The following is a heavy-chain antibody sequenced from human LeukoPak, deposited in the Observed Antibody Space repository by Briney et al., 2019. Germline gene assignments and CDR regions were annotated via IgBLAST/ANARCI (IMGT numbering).Heavy chain of an antibody. CDR3: AKDQTRNYYGSGSYDY. CDR1: GFTFSSYA. Sequence: PGGSLRLSCAASGFTFSSYAMSWVRQALGKGLEWVSAISGSGGSTYYADSVKGRFTISRDNSKNTLYLQMNGLRAEDTAVYYCAKDQTRNYYGSGSYDYWGQGTLVTVSS. CDR2: ISGSGGST. D-gene: IGHD3-10*01. J-gene: IGHJ4*02. V-gene: IGHV3-23*01.